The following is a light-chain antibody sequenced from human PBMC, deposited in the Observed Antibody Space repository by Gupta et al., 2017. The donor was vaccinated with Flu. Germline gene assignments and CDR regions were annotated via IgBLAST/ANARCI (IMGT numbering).Light chain of an antibody. J-gene: IGLJ1*01. CDR2: EVS. CDR1: SSDVGGYNY. V-gene: IGLV2-14*01. CDR3: SSYTSSSTLV. Sequence: QSALTQPASVSGSPGQSITISCTGTSSDVGGYNYVYWFQQHPGKAPKLMIYEVSYRPSGVSNRFSGSKSGNTASLTISGLQAEDEADYYCSSYTSSSTLVFGSGTKVTVL.